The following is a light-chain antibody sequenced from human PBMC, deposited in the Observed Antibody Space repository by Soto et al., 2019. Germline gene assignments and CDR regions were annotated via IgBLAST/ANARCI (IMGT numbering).Light chain of an antibody. J-gene: IGLJ1*01. Sequence: QSVLTQPASVSGSPGQSITISCTGTSRDVGGYNYVSWHQQHPGKAPKVIITEVSNRPSGVSNRFSGSKSGNTASLTISGLQAEDEADYYCSSYTSSSTLFGIGTKLTVL. V-gene: IGLV2-14*01. CDR1: SRDVGGYNY. CDR3: SSYTSSSTL. CDR2: EVS.